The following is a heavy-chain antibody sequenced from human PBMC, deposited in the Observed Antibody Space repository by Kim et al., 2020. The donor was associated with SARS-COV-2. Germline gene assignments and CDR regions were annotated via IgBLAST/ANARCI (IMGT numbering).Heavy chain of an antibody. CDR3: AKDCPWSGELLRSWVDP. D-gene: IGHD3-10*01. Sequence: GGSLRLACAASGFTFSRYAMSWVRQAPGKGLEWVSGISGTGGRTDYADSVVGRFTISRDNSKNTLYLQMNSLRAEDTAVYYCAKDCPWSGELLRSWVDPWGQGTLVTVSS. V-gene: IGHV3-23*01. J-gene: IGHJ5*02. CDR1: GFTFSRYA. CDR2: ISGTGGRT.